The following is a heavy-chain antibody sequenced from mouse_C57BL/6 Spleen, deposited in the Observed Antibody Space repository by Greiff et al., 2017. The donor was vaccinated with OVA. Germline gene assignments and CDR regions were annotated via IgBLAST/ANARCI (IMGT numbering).Heavy chain of an antibody. V-gene: IGHV7-3*01. J-gene: IGHJ1*03. Sequence: EVQLVESGGGLVQPGGSLSLSCAASGFTFTDYYMSWVRQPPGKGLEWLGFIRNKANGYSTEYSASVKGRFTNSRDNSQSILYLQMNALRAEDSATSYCARPFTTVVATDWYFDVWGTGTTVTVSS. D-gene: IGHD1-1*01. CDR2: IRNKANGYST. CDR1: GFTFTDYY. CDR3: ARPFTTVVATDWYFDV.